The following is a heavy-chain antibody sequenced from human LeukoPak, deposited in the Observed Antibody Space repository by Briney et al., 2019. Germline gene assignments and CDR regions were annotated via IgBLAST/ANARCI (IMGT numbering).Heavy chain of an antibody. D-gene: IGHD3-16*01. CDR1: GGSISSSSYY. J-gene: IGHJ1*01. Sequence: SETLSLTCTVSGGSISSSSYYWGWIRQPPGKGLEWIGSIYYSGSTYYNPSLKSRVTISVDTSKNQFSLKLSSVTAADTAVYYCARLYEREYFQHWGQGTLVTVSS. CDR2: IYYSGST. CDR3: ARLYEREYFQH. V-gene: IGHV4-39*01.